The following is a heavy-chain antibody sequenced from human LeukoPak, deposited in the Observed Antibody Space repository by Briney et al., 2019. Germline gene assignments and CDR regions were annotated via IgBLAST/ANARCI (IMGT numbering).Heavy chain of an antibody. Sequence: PGGSLRLSCAAPGFTLNGYWMHWVRQAPGKGLVWVSRINSDGSTTNYADSVKGRFTISRDNSKNTLYLQMNSLRAEDTVVYFCARVATGSYDWFDPWGQGTLVTVSS. V-gene: IGHV3-74*01. CDR1: GFTLNGYW. CDR2: INSDGSTT. J-gene: IGHJ5*02. CDR3: ARVATGSYDWFDP. D-gene: IGHD3-10*01.